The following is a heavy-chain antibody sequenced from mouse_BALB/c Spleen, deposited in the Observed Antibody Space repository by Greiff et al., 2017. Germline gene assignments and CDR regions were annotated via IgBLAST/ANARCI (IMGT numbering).Heavy chain of an antibody. CDR1: GFTFNTNA. CDR2: IRSKSNNYAT. D-gene: IGHD1-1*01. Sequence: EVQLVETGGGLVQPKGSLKLSCAASGFTFNTNAMNWVRQAPGKGLEWVARIRSKSNNYATYYADSVKDRFTISRDDSQSMLYLQMNNLKTEDTAMYYCVRDYYGRGFDYWGQGTTLTVSS. CDR3: VRDYYGRGFDY. V-gene: IGHV10S3*01. J-gene: IGHJ2*01.